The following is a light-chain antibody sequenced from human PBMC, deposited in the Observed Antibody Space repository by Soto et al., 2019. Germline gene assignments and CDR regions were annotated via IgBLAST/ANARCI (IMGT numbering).Light chain of an antibody. CDR3: SSYVTNRRV. Sequence: QSVLTQPASVSGSPGQSITISCTGTSSDVGNYNYVSWFQQHPGKAPKLIIFEVSYRPSGISNRFSGSKSGNTASLTISGLQVEDEAIYYCSSYVTNRRVFGGGTKLTVL. CDR1: SSDVGNYNY. CDR2: EVS. J-gene: IGLJ3*02. V-gene: IGLV2-14*01.